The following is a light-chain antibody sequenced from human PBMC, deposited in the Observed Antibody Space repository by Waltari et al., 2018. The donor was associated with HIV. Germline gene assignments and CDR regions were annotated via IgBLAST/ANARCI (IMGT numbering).Light chain of an antibody. CDR3: GTWDSSLSVWV. J-gene: IGLJ3*02. CDR2: DNN. V-gene: IGLV1-51*01. CDR1: SSNIGSYY. Sequence: VLTQSPGTLSLSPGERATLSCSGSSSNIGSYYVSWYQHLPGAAPKLLIHDNNQRPSGIHDRFSGSKSGTSATLDITGLQTGDEADYYCGTWDSSLSVWVFGGGTKLTVL.